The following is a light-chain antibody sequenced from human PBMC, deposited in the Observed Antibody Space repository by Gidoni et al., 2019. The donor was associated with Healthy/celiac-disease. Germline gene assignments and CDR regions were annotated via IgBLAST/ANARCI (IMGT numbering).Light chain of an antibody. CDR1: PTGSGNF. CDR2: YAS. V-gene: IGKV3-20*01. Sequence: EMVWTQFPGTLSVSLGDRATLFCRATPTGSGNFLAWYQQQPSKPPTLLIYYASRRATGVPYRFSGSWSGTDFSLTINRLQTEDSSLYSCQQYGAPPLTFGGGTRVEI. J-gene: IGKJ4*01. CDR3: QQYGAPPLT.